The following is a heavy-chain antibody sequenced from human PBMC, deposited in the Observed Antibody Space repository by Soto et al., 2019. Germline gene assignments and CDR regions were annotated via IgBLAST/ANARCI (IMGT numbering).Heavy chain of an antibody. Sequence: PSETLSLTCTVSGGSISNYYWTWIRQPPGKKLEWIGYVFDTGSTNYNPSLKSRVTMSVDTSKNQFSLSLNSVTAADTAVYYCAPTYNNYYGFHVGGQGTTVTVYS. CDR1: GGSISNYY. CDR3: APTYNNYYGFHV. J-gene: IGHJ6*02. D-gene: IGHD1-20*01. CDR2: VFDTGST. V-gene: IGHV4-59*01.